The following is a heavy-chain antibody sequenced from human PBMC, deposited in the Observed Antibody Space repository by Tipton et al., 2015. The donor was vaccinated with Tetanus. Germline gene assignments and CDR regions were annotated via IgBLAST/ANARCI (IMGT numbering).Heavy chain of an antibody. CDR2: IKQDGSEK. V-gene: IGHV3-7*03. J-gene: IGHJ3*02. Sequence: GSLRLSCAASGFTFSSYWMSWVRQAPGKGLEWVANIKQDGSEKYYVDSVKGRFTISRDNAKNSLYLQMNSLRAEDTAVYYCARDAGWEPWGYAFDIWGQGTMVAVSS. D-gene: IGHD1-26*01. CDR3: ARDAGWEPWGYAFDI. CDR1: GFTFSSYW.